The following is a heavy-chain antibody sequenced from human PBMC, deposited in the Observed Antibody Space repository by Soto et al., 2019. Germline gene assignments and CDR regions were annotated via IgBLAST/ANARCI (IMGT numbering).Heavy chain of an antibody. V-gene: IGHV3-21*01. D-gene: IGHD3-10*01. CDR1: GFTFSNYI. Sequence: EVQLLESGGGLVKPGGSLRLSCAASGFTFSNYIMNWVRQPPGQGLEWVASISGSSTYVYYADSLKGRIAISRDNAKNSLSVDLLTLRVEDTAVYYCSGGGGYYYGSGTDAFDVWVQGTLVTVSS. CDR3: SGGGGYYYGSGTDAFDV. CDR2: ISGSSTYV. J-gene: IGHJ3*01.